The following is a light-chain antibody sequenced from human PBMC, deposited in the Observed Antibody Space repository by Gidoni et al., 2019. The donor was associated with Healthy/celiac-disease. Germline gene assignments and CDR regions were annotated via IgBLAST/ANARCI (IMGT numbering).Light chain of an antibody. Sequence: DIQMTQSPASLSASVGDRVTITCRASQSISSYLNWYQQKPGKAPQLLIYAASSLHSGVPSRFSGSGSGTDFTLTISSLQSEDFATYYCQQSYSTPPCTFGQGTKVEIK. CDR1: QSISSY. V-gene: IGKV1-39*01. J-gene: IGKJ1*01. CDR3: QQSYSTPPCT. CDR2: AAS.